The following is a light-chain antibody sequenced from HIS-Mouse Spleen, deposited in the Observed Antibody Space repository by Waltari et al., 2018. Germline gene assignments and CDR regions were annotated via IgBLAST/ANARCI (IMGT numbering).Light chain of an antibody. J-gene: IGLJ3*02. CDR3: QSADSSGTGWV. Sequence: SYELTQPPSVSASPGQPARIPCSGHALPKQYAYWYQQKPGQAPVLVIYKDSERPSGIPERFSGSSSGTTVTLTISGVQAEDEADYYCQSADSSGTGWVFGGGTKLTVL. V-gene: IGLV3-25*03. CDR1: ALPKQY. CDR2: KDS.